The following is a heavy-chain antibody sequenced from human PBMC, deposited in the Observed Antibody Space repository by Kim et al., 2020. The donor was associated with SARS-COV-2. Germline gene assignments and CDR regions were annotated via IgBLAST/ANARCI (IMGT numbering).Heavy chain of an antibody. V-gene: IGHV4-39*01. Sequence: SETLSLICTVSGASISSSDYFWGWIRQPPGKGLEWLASMYYSGASYYNPSLKSRIIISADTLKNEFSLKMASVTAADTALYYCARHYSSGWYYAVDVWGQGTTVTVSS. J-gene: IGHJ6*02. CDR1: GASISSSDYF. D-gene: IGHD6-19*01. CDR3: ARHYSSGWYYAVDV. CDR2: MYYSGAS.